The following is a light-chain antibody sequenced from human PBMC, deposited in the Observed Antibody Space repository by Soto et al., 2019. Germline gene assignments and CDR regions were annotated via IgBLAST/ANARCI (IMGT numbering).Light chain of an antibody. CDR1: SGHSNYA. CDR3: QTWGSGIVV. CDR2: LNSDGSH. V-gene: IGLV4-69*01. Sequence: VLTQSPSASASLGASVKLTCTLSSGHSNYAIAWHQQQSEKGPRYLMKLNSDGSHSKGDGIPERFSGSSSGAERYLTISSLQSEDEADYYCQTWGSGIVVFGGGTKVTVL. J-gene: IGLJ2*01.